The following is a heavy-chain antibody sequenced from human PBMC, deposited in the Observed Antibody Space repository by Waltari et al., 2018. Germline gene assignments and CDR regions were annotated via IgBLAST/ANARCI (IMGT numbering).Heavy chain of an antibody. V-gene: IGHV4-39*01. J-gene: IGHJ3*01. Sequence: QLHLQESGPGLVKPSETLSLPCSVSGGSITSSRPFWGWIRQPPGKGLEWTGTISYSGATYYNPSLRSRVTISLDTSKNQFSLKLNSVTAADTAVYYCATYVGASVGTAAFDVWGQGTMVTVSS. CDR3: ATYVGASVGTAAFDV. CDR2: ISYSGAT. D-gene: IGHD3-16*01. CDR1: GGSITSSRPF.